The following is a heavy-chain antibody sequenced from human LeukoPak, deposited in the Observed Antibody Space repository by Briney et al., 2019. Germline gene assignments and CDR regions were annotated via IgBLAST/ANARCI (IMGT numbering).Heavy chain of an antibody. CDR1: GGSISSGDYY. D-gene: IGHD4-17*01. Sequence: PSQTLFLTCTVSGGSISSGDYYWSWIRQPPGKGLEWIGYIYYSGSTYYNPSLKSRVTISVDTSKNQFSLKLSSVTAADTAVYYCARVRTYGDYWYWGQGTLVTVSS. CDR2: IYYSGST. CDR3: ARVRTYGDYWY. J-gene: IGHJ4*02. V-gene: IGHV4-30-4*01.